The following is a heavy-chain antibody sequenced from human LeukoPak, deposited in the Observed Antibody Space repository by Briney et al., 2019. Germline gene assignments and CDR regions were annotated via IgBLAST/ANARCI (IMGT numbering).Heavy chain of an antibody. CDR2: IYYSGST. D-gene: IGHD3-22*01. CDR1: GGSISYYY. J-gene: IGHJ4*02. CDR3: ARGGPYYYDSTYY. Sequence: PSETLSLTCTVSGGSISYYYWSWIRQPPGKGLEWIGYIYYSGSTNYNPSLKSRVTISVDTSKNQVSLKLSSVTAADTAVYYCARGGPYYYDSTYYWGQGTLVTVSS. V-gene: IGHV4-59*01.